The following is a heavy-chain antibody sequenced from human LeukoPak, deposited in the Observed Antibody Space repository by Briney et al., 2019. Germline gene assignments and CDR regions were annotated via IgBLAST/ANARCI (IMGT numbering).Heavy chain of an antibody. CDR3: ARGRIGSYGPFDY. J-gene: IGHJ4*02. V-gene: IGHV4-38-2*02. D-gene: IGHD1-26*01. Sequence: SETLSLTCSVSGYSISSGYYWGWIRQPPGKGLEWIGSIYHSGSTYYNPPLKSRVTISVDTSKNQFSLKLSSVTAADTAVYYCARGRIGSYGPFDYWGQGTLVTVSS. CDR2: IYHSGST. CDR1: GYSISSGYY.